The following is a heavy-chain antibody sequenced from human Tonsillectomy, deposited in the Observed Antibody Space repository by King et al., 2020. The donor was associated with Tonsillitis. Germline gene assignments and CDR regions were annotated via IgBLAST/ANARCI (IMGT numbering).Heavy chain of an antibody. CDR2: MSYDGSNK. D-gene: IGHD1-26*01. V-gene: IGHV3-30*01. CDR1: GFIFSYYA. Sequence: VQLVESGGGVVQPGRSLRLSCEASGFIFSYYALRWVRQAPGRGLEWLAVMSYDGSNKYYADSVKGRFTISRVNSKNTLYLEMNNLRTEDTATYYCARRADGSYFLADFWGQGTLVTVSS. J-gene: IGHJ4*02. CDR3: ARRADGSYFLADF.